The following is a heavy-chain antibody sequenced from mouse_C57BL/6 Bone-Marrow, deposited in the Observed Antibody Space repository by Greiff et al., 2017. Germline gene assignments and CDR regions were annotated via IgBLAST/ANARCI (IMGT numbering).Heavy chain of an antibody. CDR1: GYTFTSSG. CDR2: IYPRSGNT. J-gene: IGHJ2*01. CDR3: AREGVSKDFDY. Sequence: VQVVESGAELARPGASVKLSCKASGYTFTSSGISWVKQRTGQGLEWIGEIYPRSGNTYYNEKFKGKATLTADKSSSTAYMELRSLTSEDSAVYFCAREGVSKDFDYWGQGTTLTVSS. V-gene: IGHV1-81*01.